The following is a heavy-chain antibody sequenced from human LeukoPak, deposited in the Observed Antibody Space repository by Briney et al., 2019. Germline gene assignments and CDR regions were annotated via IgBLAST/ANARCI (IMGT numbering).Heavy chain of an antibody. V-gene: IGHV4-59*01. CDR1: GGSISSYY. CDR3: ARAYYYYYGMDV. CDR2: IYYSGST. J-gene: IGHJ6*02. Sequence: PSETLSLTCTVSGGSISSYYWSWIRQPPGKGLEWIGYIYYSGSTNYNPSLKSRVTISVDTSKNQFSLELSSVTAADTAVYYCARAYYYYYGMDVWGQGTTVTASS.